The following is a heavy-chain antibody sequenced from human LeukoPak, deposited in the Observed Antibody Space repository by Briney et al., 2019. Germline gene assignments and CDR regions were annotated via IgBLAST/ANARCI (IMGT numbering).Heavy chain of an antibody. CDR2: IIPIFGTA. D-gene: IGHD6-13*01. Sequence: SVKVSCKASGGTFSSYAISWVRQAPGQGLEWMGGIIPIFGTANYAQKFQGRVTITADESTSTAYMELSSLRSEDTAVYYCARDQEWSRIPAAVYYYYGMDVWGKGTTVTVSS. J-gene: IGHJ6*04. CDR1: GGTFSSYA. CDR3: ARDQEWSRIPAAVYYYYGMDV. V-gene: IGHV1-69*13.